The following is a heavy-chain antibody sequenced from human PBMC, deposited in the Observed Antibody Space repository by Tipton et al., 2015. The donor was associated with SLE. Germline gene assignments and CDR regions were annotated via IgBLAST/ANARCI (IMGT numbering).Heavy chain of an antibody. CDR1: GFTFSSYG. CDR2: ISSSSSYI. V-gene: IGHV3-21*01. J-gene: IGHJ4*02. CDR3: ARASRRDGYTDY. D-gene: IGHD5-24*01. Sequence: SLRLSCAASGFTFSSYGMHWVRQAPGKGLEWVSSISSSSSYIYYADSVKGRFTISRDNAKNSLYLQMNSLRAEDTAVYYCARASRRDGYTDYWGQGTLVTVSS.